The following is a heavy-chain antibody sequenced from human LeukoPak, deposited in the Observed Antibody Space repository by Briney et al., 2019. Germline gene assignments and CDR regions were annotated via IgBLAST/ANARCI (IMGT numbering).Heavy chain of an antibody. V-gene: IGHV3-48*03. CDR1: GFTFSSYE. CDR3: ARSGVGYFYDNTGYYPLDY. J-gene: IGHJ4*02. CDR2: ISSSGSTI. Sequence: PGGSLRLSCAASGFTFSSYEMNWVRQAPGKGLEWVSYISSSGSTIYNADSVKGRFTISRDNAKNSLYLQMNSLRSDDTAVYYCARSGVGYFYDNTGYYPLDYWGQGTLVTVSS. D-gene: IGHD3-22*01.